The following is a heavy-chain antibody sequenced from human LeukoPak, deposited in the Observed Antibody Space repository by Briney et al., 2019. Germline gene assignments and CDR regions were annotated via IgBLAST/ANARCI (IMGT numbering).Heavy chain of an antibody. CDR3: ARYGDNSGSYSADAFDI. V-gene: IGHV3-48*03. D-gene: IGHD3-22*01. Sequence: PGGSLRLSCAASVFTFSSYEMNWVRQAPGKGLEWVSYIGLSGSSTYYADSVKGRFTISRDNAKNSLYLQMNSLRAWDTAVYYCARYGDNSGSYSADAFDIWGQGTMVTVSS. CDR2: IGLSGSST. J-gene: IGHJ3*02. CDR1: VFTFSSYE.